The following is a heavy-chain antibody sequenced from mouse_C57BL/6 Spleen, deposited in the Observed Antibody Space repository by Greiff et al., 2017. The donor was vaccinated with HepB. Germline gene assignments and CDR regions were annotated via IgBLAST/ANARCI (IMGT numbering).Heavy chain of an antibody. CDR3: AREGEGGYFDV. J-gene: IGHJ1*03. CDR1: GYTFTDYY. Sequence: EVQLQQSGPELVKPGASVKISCKASGYTFTDYYMNWVKQSHGKSLEWIGDINPNNGGTSYNQKFKGKATLTVDKSSSTAYMELSSLTSEDSAVYYCAREGEGGYFDVWGTGTTVTVSS. V-gene: IGHV1-26*01. CDR2: INPNNGGT.